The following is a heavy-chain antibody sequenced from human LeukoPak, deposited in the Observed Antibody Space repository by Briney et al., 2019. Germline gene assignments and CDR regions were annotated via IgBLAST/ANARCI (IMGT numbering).Heavy chain of an antibody. D-gene: IGHD6-13*01. CDR1: GYTFSNYD. V-gene: IGHV1-18*01. CDR3: ASSVSSWYGD. CDR2: ISADSGDT. J-gene: IGHJ4*02. Sequence: ASVKVSCKASGYTFSNYDISWVRQASGQGLEWLGRISADSGDTSYAQEFPGRVTMTTDTSTRTVYMELWSLRSDDTAVYYCASSVSSWYGDWGPGTQVTVS.